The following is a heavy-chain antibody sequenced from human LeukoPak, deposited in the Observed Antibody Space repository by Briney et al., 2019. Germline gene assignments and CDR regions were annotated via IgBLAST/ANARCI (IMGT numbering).Heavy chain of an antibody. CDR3: ARDRGYGFVTNSNDY. CDR1: GFTFSTYW. V-gene: IGHV3-74*01. J-gene: IGHJ4*02. CDR2: INNDGSST. D-gene: IGHD3-10*01. Sequence: GGSLRLSCAASGFTFSTYWMHWVRQAPGKGLVWVSRINNDGSSTAYAGSVEGRFTISRDNAKNTLFLQINSLRAEDTAVYYCARDRGYGFVTNSNDYWGLGTLVIVSS.